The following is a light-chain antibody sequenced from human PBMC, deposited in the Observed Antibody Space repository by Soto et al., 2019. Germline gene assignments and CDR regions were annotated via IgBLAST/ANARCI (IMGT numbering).Light chain of an antibody. CDR3: QQYNNWPPGT. V-gene: IGKV3-15*01. J-gene: IGKJ3*01. CDR2: GAS. Sequence: EIVMTQSPATLSVSPGERATLSCRASQSVSSNLAWYQQKPGQAPRLLIYGASTRATGVPARLSGSGSGTDFTLTNSSLQSEDFAVYYCQQYNNWPPGTFGPGTKVDIK. CDR1: QSVSSN.